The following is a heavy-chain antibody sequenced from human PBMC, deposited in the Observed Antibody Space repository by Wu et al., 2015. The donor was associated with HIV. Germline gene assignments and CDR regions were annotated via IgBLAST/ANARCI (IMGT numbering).Heavy chain of an antibody. D-gene: IGHD3-22*01. CDR2: INPNSGGT. V-gene: IGHV1-2*02. CDR3: ARRYYYDSSGYYVDY. Sequence: QVQLVQSGAEVKKPGASVKVSCKASGYTFTGYYMHWVRQAPGQGLEWMGWINPNSGGTNYAQKFQGRVTMTRDTSISTAYMELSRLRSDDTAVYYCARRYYYDSSGYYVDYWGQGTLVTVSS. CDR1: GYTFTGYY. J-gene: IGHJ4*02.